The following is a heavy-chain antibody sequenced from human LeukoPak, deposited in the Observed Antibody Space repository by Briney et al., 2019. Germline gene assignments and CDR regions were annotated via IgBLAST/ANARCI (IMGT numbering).Heavy chain of an antibody. J-gene: IGHJ4*02. V-gene: IGHV3-23*01. CDR1: GFTFSSYG. Sequence: GGSLRLSCAASGFTFSSYGMSWVRQAPGKGLEWVSAISGSGGSTYYADSVKGRFTISRDNAKNTLYLQMNSLKAEDTAVYYCARADSRSWSSLFDSWGQGTLVTVSS. CDR3: ARADSRSWSSLFDS. D-gene: IGHD6-13*01. CDR2: ISGSGGST.